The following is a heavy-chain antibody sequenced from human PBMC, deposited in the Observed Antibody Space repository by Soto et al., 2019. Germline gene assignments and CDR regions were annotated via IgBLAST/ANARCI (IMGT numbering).Heavy chain of an antibody. J-gene: IGHJ5*02. Sequence: ASVKVSCKASGYTFTNYDITWVRQATGQGLEWMGWMNPNSGDTGYAQKFQGRVTMTRNTSISTAYMELSSLRSEDTAVYYCARGLTGTTSSWGQGTLVTVSS. CDR3: ARGLTGTTSS. CDR2: MNPNSGDT. V-gene: IGHV1-8*01. D-gene: IGHD1-7*01. CDR1: GYTFTNYD.